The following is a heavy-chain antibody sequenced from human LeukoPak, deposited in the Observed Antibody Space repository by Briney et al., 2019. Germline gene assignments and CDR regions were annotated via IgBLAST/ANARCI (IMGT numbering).Heavy chain of an antibody. V-gene: IGHV4-31*03. Sequence: SETLSLTCTVSGGSISSGRYYWSWIRQHPGKGLEWIAYIFHSGSTYYNPSLKSRVTMSVDMSENQFSLKLSSVTVADTAVYYCARLRITHSYDNGGVLDHWGQGILVTVSS. J-gene: IGHJ4*02. CDR2: IFHSGST. CDR3: ARLRITHSYDNGGVLDH. D-gene: IGHD2-8*02. CDR1: GGSISSGRYY.